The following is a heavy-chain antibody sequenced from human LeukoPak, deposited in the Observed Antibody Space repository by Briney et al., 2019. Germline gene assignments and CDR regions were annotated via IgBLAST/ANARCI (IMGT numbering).Heavy chain of an antibody. CDR1: GGSISSGDYY. J-gene: IGHJ3*02. Sequence: PSQTLSLTCTVSGGSISSGDYYWSWIRQPPGKGLEWIGYIYYSGSTYYNPSLKSRVTISVDTSKNQFSLKLSSVTAADTAVYYCARERYDSSGYVFGRKAFDIWGQGTMVTVSS. D-gene: IGHD3-22*01. CDR2: IYYSGST. CDR3: ARERYDSSGYVFGRKAFDI. V-gene: IGHV4-30-4*01.